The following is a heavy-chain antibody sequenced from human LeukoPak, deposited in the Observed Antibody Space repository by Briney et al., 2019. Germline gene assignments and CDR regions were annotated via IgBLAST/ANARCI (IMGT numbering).Heavy chain of an antibody. V-gene: IGHV4-59*01. D-gene: IGHD3-3*01. CDR1: GVSISSYY. CDR3: ARGYSYDFWSGYREYYFDY. J-gene: IGHJ4*02. Sequence: PSETLSLTCTVSGVSISSYYWSWIRQPPGKGLEWVGYIYYSGSTNYNPSLKSRVTISVDTSKNQFSLKLSSVTAADTAVYYCARGYSYDFWSGYREYYFDYWGQGTLVTVSS. CDR2: IYYSGST.